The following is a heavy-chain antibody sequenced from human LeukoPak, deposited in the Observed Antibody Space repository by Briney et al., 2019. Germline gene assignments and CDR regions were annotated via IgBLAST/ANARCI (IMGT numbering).Heavy chain of an antibody. V-gene: IGHV4-61*02. J-gene: IGHJ3*01. Sequence: PSETLSLTCTVSGGSISSGSYYWSWIRQPAGKGLEWIGRIYTSGSTNYNPSLKSRVTISVDTSKNQFSLKLSSVTAADTAVYYCARDYYDSRGSNFVWGQGTMVTVSS. CDR1: GGSISSGSYY. CDR2: IYTSGST. CDR3: ARDYYDSRGSNFV. D-gene: IGHD3-22*01.